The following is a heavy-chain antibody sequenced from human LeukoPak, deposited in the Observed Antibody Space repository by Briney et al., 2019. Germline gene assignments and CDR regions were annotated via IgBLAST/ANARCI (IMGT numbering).Heavy chain of an antibody. CDR3: ARDGGRLYYFDY. Sequence: GGSLRLTCAASGFTFSSYGMRWVRQAPGKGLEWVAVIWYDGSNKLYADPVRGRFTISRDNSENTLSLQMDSPRAEDTAVYYCARDGGRLYYFDYWGQGTLVTVSS. CDR1: GFTFSSYG. CDR2: IWYDGSNK. V-gene: IGHV3-33*01. D-gene: IGHD1-26*01. J-gene: IGHJ4*02.